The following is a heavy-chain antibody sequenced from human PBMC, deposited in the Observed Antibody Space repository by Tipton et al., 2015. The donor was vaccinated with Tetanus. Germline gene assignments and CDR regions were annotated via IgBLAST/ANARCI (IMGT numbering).Heavy chain of an antibody. D-gene: IGHD2-2*01. Sequence: GLVKPSETLSLTCTVSGGSISSSSYYWGWIRQPPGQGLEWIGSVYYDASAYYNPSLKSRVTISIDTSKNQFSLKLRSVTAADTAVYYCTRHVVVAVPRWFDPWGQGTLVTVSS. V-gene: IGHV4-39*01. CDR2: VYYDASA. CDR3: TRHVVVAVPRWFDP. CDR1: GGSISSSSYY. J-gene: IGHJ5*02.